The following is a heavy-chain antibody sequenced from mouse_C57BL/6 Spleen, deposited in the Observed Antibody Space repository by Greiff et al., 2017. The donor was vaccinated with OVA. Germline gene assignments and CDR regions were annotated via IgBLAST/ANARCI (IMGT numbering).Heavy chain of an antibody. Sequence: VQLQQSGAELVRPGSSVKLSCKASGYTFTSYWMDWVKQRPGQGLEWIGNIYPSDSETHYNQKFKDKATLTVDKSSSTAYMQLSSLTSEDSAVYYCARSSYYGSSYVWYFDVWGTGTTVTVSS. CDR2: IYPSDSET. J-gene: IGHJ1*03. CDR3: ARSSYYGSSYVWYFDV. CDR1: GYTFTSYW. D-gene: IGHD1-1*01. V-gene: IGHV1-61*01.